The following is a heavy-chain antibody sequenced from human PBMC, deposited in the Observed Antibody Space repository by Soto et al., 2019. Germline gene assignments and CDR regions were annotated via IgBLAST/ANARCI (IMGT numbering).Heavy chain of an antibody. Sequence: PSETLSLTCSVSGGSISSGPYSWGWIRQPPGKGLEWIGTFHYSGRTYYSQSLESRVTISVDTSKNQFSLKVSSVTAADTAVFYCARLAGYCSGTSCYGYYGMDVWGQGTTVTVSS. CDR2: FHYSGRT. J-gene: IGHJ6*02. D-gene: IGHD2-2*01. CDR1: GGSISSGPYS. CDR3: ARLAGYCSGTSCYGYYGMDV. V-gene: IGHV4-39*01.